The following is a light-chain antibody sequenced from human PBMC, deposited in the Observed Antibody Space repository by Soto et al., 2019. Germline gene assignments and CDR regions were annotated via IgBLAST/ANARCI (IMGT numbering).Light chain of an antibody. V-gene: IGKV3-20*01. CDR3: QQYSSLPVT. Sequence: EIVLTQSPGTLSLSPGERATLSCRASQSVSSTSLAWYQQKPGQAPRLLIYDASTRATGVPDRFSGSGSGTDFTLTISRLEPVDFAMYYCQQYSSLPVTFGQGTKVEIK. CDR2: DAS. J-gene: IGKJ1*01. CDR1: QSVSSTS.